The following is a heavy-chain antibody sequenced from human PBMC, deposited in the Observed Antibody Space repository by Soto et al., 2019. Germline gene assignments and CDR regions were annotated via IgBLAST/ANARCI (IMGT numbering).Heavy chain of an antibody. CDR2: ISGSGDNT. Sequence: EVQLLESGGGLVQPGGSLRLSCAASRFTFGNYAMNWVRQAPGKGLEWVSHISGSGDNTYYADSVKGRFTISRDNSKNTLYLQMNSLRGEDTALYYCAKGDHQGLQAFDNWGQGTLVTVSS. D-gene: IGHD2-21*02. J-gene: IGHJ4*02. CDR3: AKGDHQGLQAFDN. CDR1: RFTFGNYA. V-gene: IGHV3-23*01.